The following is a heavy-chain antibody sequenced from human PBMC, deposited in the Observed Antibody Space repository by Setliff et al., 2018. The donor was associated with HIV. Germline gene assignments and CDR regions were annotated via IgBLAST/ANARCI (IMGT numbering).Heavy chain of an antibody. V-gene: IGHV4-4*07. CDR2: LHRSGNT. D-gene: IGHD1-26*01. Sequence: SETLSLTCSVSGSSISSYYWGWIRQPAGKGLEWIGRLHRSGNTINNPSLNSRVTMSVDTSKNHFSLNLHSVTAADTAVYYCARVGANANFDYWGQGTQVTVSS. CDR3: ARVGANANFDY. J-gene: IGHJ4*02. CDR1: GSSISSYY.